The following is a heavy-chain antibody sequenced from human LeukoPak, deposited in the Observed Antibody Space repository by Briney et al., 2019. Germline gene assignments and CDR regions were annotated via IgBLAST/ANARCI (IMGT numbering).Heavy chain of an antibody. D-gene: IGHD2-2*01. CDR3: TTDPITGVVPAAEYFDY. CDR1: GFTFSSYA. V-gene: IGHV3-23*01. Sequence: PGGSLRLSCAASGFTFSSYAMSWVRQAPGKRLEWVSTISDSGGGTYYADSVKGRFTVSRDNSKNTLYLQMNSLKTEDTAVYYCTTDPITGVVPAAEYFDYWGQGTLVTVSS. J-gene: IGHJ4*02. CDR2: ISDSGGGT.